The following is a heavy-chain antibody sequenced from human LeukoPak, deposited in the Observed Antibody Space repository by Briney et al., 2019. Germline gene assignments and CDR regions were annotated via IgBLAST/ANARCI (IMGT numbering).Heavy chain of an antibody. CDR3: ARAGNVVTAHFDY. Sequence: GASVKVSCKASGYTFTSYGISWVRQAPGQGLKWMGWISSYNGNTKYAQKLRGRVTVTTDTSTSAAYMELRSLRSDDTAVYYCARAGNVVTAHFDYWGQGTLVTVSS. CDR2: ISSYNGNT. V-gene: IGHV1-18*01. J-gene: IGHJ4*02. D-gene: IGHD2-21*02. CDR1: GYTFTSYG.